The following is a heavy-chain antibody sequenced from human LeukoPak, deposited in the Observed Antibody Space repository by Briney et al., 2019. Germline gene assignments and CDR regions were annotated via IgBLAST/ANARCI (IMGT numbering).Heavy chain of an antibody. CDR1: GFTFGDYA. CDR2: IRSKAYGGTT. V-gene: IGHV3-49*03. D-gene: IGHD1-26*01. CDR3: TSGARRELLVFDY. J-gene: IGHJ4*02. Sequence: GGSLRLSCTASGFTFGDYAMSWFRQAPGKGLEWVGFIRSKAYGGTTEYAASVKGRFTISRDDSKSIAYLQMNSLKTEDTAVYYCTSGARRELLVFDYWGQGTLVTVSS.